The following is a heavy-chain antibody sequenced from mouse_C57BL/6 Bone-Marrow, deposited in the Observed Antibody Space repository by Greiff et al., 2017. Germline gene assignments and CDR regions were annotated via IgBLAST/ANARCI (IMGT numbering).Heavy chain of an antibody. Sequence: EVQLQQSGPELVKPGASVKISCKASGYTFTDYYMNWVKQSHGKSLEWIGDINPNNGGTSYNQKFKGKATLTVDKSSSTAYMELRSLTSEDSAVYYCARRGSSGPWFAYWGQGTLVTVSA. J-gene: IGHJ3*01. CDR2: INPNNGGT. CDR3: ARRGSSGPWFAY. D-gene: IGHD3-2*02. V-gene: IGHV1-26*01. CDR1: GYTFTDYY.